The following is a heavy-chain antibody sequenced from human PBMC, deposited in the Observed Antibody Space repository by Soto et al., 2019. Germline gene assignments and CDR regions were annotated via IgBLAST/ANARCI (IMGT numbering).Heavy chain of an antibody. CDR1: GYTFTTYD. D-gene: IGHD6-19*01. Sequence: ASVKVSCKASGYTFTTYDINWVRQAPGQGLEWLGWMDPNSGSTGYAQNFQGRITMTRNISRNTAHMELSSLQSEDTAVYYCARGGAGRRSGRMGAFDIWGQGTMVTVSS. CDR2: MDPNSGST. J-gene: IGHJ3*02. CDR3: ARGGAGRRSGRMGAFDI. V-gene: IGHV1-8*01.